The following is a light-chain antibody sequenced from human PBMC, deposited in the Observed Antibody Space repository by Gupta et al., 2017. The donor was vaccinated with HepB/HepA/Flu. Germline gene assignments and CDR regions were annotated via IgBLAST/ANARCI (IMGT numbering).Light chain of an antibody. CDR1: SGDIGRYNY. CDR3: SSYSSIYTLEV. J-gene: IGLJ1*01. CDR2: DVN. Sequence: QSALTQPASLSGSPGQSITISCTGTSGDIGRYNYVSWYQHHPGEAPKLIIYDVNNRPSGVSNRFSGSKSGNTASLTISGLQAEDEADYYCSSYSSIYTLEVFGTGTKITVL. V-gene: IGLV2-14*03.